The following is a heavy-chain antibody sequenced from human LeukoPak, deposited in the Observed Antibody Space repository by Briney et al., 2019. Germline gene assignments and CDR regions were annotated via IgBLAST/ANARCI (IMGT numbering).Heavy chain of an antibody. Sequence: GASVKVSCKASGGTFSSYAISWVRQAPGQGLEWMGRIIPIFGTANYAQKFQGRVTITADESTSTAYMELSSLRSEDTAVYYCAREGVRGVAHFDYWGQGTLVTVSS. CDR1: GGTFSSYA. CDR3: AREGVRGVAHFDY. CDR2: IIPIFGTA. D-gene: IGHD3-10*01. J-gene: IGHJ4*02. V-gene: IGHV1-69*13.